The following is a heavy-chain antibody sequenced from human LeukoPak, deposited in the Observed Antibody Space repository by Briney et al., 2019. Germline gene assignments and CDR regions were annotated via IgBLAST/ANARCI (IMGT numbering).Heavy chain of an antibody. CDR2: ISSSSGYI. D-gene: IGHD3-10*01. J-gene: IGHJ4*02. Sequence: PGGSLRLSCAASGSTFSTYSMNWVRQAPGKGLEWLSSISSSSGYIYYAYSVKGRFTISRDNAKNSLYLQMNSLRAEDTAVYYCASADYYGSGSYYTFRGLDYWGQGTLVTVSS. V-gene: IGHV3-21*01. CDR3: ASADYYGSGSYYTFRGLDY. CDR1: GSTFSTYS.